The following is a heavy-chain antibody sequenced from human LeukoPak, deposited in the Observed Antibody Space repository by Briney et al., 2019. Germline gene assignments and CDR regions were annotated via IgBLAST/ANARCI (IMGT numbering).Heavy chain of an antibody. Sequence: GGSLRLSCAASGFTFSSYGMSWVRQAPGKGLEWVSAISGSGGSTYYADSVKGRFTISRDNSKNTLYLQMNSLRAEDTAVYYCAKFGWFGELFDYWGQGTLVTVSS. CDR2: ISGSGGST. V-gene: IGHV3-23*01. J-gene: IGHJ4*02. CDR3: AKFGWFGELFDY. CDR1: GFTFSSYG. D-gene: IGHD3-10*01.